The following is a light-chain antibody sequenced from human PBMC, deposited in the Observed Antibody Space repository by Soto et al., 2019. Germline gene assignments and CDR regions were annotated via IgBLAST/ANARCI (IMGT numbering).Light chain of an antibody. V-gene: IGKV4-1*01. J-gene: IGKJ2*01. Sequence: DIVMTQSPDSLAVSLGERATINCKSSQSVLYSSNNKNYLAWYQQKPGQPPKLLIYWASIRESGVPDRFNGSGSGTDFTLTISSLQAEDVAVYYCQQYYSPPYTFGQGTKLEIK. CDR2: WAS. CDR3: QQYYSPPYT. CDR1: QSVLYSSNNKNY.